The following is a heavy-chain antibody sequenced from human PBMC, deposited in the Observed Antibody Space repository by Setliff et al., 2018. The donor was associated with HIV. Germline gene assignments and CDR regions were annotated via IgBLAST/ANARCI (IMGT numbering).Heavy chain of an antibody. J-gene: IGHJ5*02. CDR2: IYTSGSS. D-gene: IGHD2-21*01. V-gene: IGHV4-4*07. CDR1: GGSISSYY. Sequence: SETLSLTCTVSGGSISSYYWSWIRQPAGKGLEWIGRIYTSGSSYYNPSLRSRVNISVDTTKNQFSLELTSVSAADTAVYFCARVSIPIRWFDPWGPGTLVTVSS. CDR3: ARVSIPIRWFDP.